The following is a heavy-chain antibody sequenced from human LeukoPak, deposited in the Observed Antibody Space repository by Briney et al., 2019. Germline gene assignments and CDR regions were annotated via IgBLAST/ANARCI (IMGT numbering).Heavy chain of an antibody. CDR3: ATDAEYRIAARKLDY. Sequence: ASVTLSCTTSGYIFTDHYMHWVRQAPGKGLEWMGRFDPEGGDTLYAEKFQGRVTITADTSTATSYMEVSSLTSEDTAVYYCATDAEYRIAARKLDYWGQGTLVTVSA. CDR1: GYIFTDHY. V-gene: IGHV1-69-2*01. CDR2: FDPEGGDT. J-gene: IGHJ4*02. D-gene: IGHD6-6*01.